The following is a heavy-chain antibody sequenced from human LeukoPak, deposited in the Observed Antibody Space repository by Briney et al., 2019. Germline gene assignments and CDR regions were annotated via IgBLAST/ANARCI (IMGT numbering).Heavy chain of an antibody. V-gene: IGHV4-39*01. CDR3: ARGMFGELSFDY. CDR2: IYYSGST. Sequence: SETLSLTCTVSGGSISSGNYYWGWIRQPPGKGLEWIGSIYYSGSTYYNPSLKSRVTISGDTSKNQFSLKLISVTAADTAVYYCARGMFGELSFDYWGQGTLVTVSS. CDR1: GGSISSGNYY. D-gene: IGHD3-10*02. J-gene: IGHJ4*02.